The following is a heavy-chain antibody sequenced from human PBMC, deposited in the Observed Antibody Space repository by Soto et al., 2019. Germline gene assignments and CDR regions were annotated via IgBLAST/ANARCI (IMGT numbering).Heavy chain of an antibody. D-gene: IGHD5-12*01. CDR2: IYYSGST. CDR3: VRRALRGGHLP. CDR1: GGSTSSSSYF. V-gene: IGHV4-39*01. J-gene: IGHJ5*02. Sequence: SEPLSVTCTGSGGSTSSSSYFWCWIRQPPGKGLEWIGSIYYSGSTYYNPSLKSRVTISVDTSKNQFSLKLSSVTAADTVVYFCVRRALRGGHLPWCQRTLVSVS.